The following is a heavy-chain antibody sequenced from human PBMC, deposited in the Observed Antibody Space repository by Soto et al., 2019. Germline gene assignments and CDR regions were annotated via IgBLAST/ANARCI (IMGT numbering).Heavy chain of an antibody. J-gene: IGHJ5*02. D-gene: IGHD3-22*01. V-gene: IGHV1-69*01. CDR3: ARDQLGFYYYDSSGTNWFAP. CDR1: GGTFSSYA. CDR2: IIPIFGTA. Sequence: QVQLVQSGAEVKKPGSSVKVSCKASGGTFSSYAISWVRQAPGQGLEWMGGIIPIFGTANYAQKFQGRGTITADETTSTAYMELSSLRSEDTAVSYCARDQLGFYYYDSSGTNWFAPWGQGTLVTVSS.